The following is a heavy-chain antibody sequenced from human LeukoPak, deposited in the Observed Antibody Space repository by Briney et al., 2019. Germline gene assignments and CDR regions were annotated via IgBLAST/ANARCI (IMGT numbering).Heavy chain of an antibody. J-gene: IGHJ4*02. Sequence: GGSLSLSCAASGFIFTRDSMNWVRQAPGKGLEWISYISHDSAIKYYADSVRGRFTISRDNAKSSLYLQMHSLRAEDTAVYYCARGDYFDYWGQGTLVTVSS. CDR2: ISHDSAIK. V-gene: IGHV3-48*01. CDR3: ARGDYFDY. CDR1: GFIFTRDS.